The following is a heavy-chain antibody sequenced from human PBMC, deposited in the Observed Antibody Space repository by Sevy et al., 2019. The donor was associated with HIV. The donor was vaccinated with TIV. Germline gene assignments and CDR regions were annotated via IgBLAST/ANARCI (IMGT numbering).Heavy chain of an antibody. CDR2: ISHDGSHK. CDR1: GFTFRNYA. D-gene: IGHD6-19*01. CDR3: ARDPTIYASGWYYFDY. Sequence: GGSLRLSCAASGFTFRNYAIHWVRQAPGKGLEWVAVISHDGSHKYSADSVKGRFTIFRDNSKNTLYLQMNSLRAEDTAMYYCARDPTIYASGWYYFDYWGQGTLVTVSS. J-gene: IGHJ4*02. V-gene: IGHV3-30*04.